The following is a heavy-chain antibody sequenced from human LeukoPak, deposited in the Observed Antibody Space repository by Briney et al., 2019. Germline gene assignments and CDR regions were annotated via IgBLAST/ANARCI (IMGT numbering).Heavy chain of an antibody. CDR3: ARGQWDRRAFDI. D-gene: IGHD1-26*01. CDR1: GFTFDDYA. J-gene: IGHJ3*02. Sequence: GGSPRLSCAASGFTFDDYAMHWVRQAPGKGLEWVSLISGDGGSTYYADSVKGRFTISRDNLKNTLYLEMNNLRVEDTAVYYCARGQWDRRAFDIWGQGTMITVSP. CDR2: ISGDGGST. V-gene: IGHV3-43*02.